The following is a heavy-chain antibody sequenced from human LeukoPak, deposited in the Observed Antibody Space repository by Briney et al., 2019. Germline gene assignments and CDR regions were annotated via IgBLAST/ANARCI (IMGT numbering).Heavy chain of an antibody. CDR1: GGSITSYY. D-gene: IGHD3-10*01. V-gene: IGHV4-59*01. CDR3: ARGGVNYKIAGP. CDR2: IYYSGST. J-gene: IGHJ5*02. Sequence: PSETLSLTCTVSGGSITSYYWSWMRQPPGKGLELIGYIYYSGSTNYNPSLKSRVTISVDTSKNQFSLKLSSVTAADTAVYYCARGGVNYKIAGPWGQGALVTVSS.